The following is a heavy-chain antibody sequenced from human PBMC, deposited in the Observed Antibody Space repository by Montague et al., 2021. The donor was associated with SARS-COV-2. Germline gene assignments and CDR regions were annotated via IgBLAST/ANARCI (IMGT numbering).Heavy chain of an antibody. V-gene: IGHV4-34*01. Sequence: ETLSLMCAVNSGSLRNYYWSWIRQPPGKGLEWIGEIRLPGGTNYDPSLKGRVTTSLDTSNNHVSLNLNSVTTADTAVYFCVRAGSQRFFEFWGRGTLVTVSS. J-gene: IGHJ2*01. CDR2: IRLPGGT. CDR1: SGSLRNYY. CDR3: VRAGSQRFFEF. D-gene: IGHD1-1*01.